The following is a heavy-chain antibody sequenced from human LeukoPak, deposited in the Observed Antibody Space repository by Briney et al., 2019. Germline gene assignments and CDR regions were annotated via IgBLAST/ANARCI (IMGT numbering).Heavy chain of an antibody. CDR3: ARGDWYYDSSGYSYLDY. CDR1: GGTFSSYA. J-gene: IGHJ4*02. Sequence: SVKVSCKASGGTFSSYAISWVRQAPGQGLEWMGGIIPIFGTANYAQKFQGRVTITTDESTSTAYMELSSLRSEDTAVYYCARGDWYYDSSGYSYLDYWGQGTLVTVSS. CDR2: IIPIFGTA. V-gene: IGHV1-69*05. D-gene: IGHD3-22*01.